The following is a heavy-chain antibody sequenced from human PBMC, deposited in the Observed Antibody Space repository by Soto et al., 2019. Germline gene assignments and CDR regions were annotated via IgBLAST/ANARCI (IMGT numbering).Heavy chain of an antibody. CDR1: GGTFSSYA. CDR3: ASVLRRYTRGYYFDS. Sequence: SVKVSCKASGGTFSSYALSWVRQAPGQGLEWMGGTIPIFGTTTYAQEFHGRVTLIADESTSTAYIELSSLRSEDTAIYYCASVLRRYTRGYYFDSWGHGTLVTVSS. D-gene: IGHD6-13*01. V-gene: IGHV1-69*13. J-gene: IGHJ4*01. CDR2: TIPIFGTT.